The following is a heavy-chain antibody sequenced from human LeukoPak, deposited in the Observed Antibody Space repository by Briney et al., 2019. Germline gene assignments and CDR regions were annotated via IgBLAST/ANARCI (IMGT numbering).Heavy chain of an antibody. J-gene: IGHJ5*02. Sequence: GGSLRLSCAASGFTFTSYWMNWVRQAPGKGLEWVALINPDGSQTNYVDFVKGRFTISRDNAENSLYLQMNSLRAEDTAVYYCARDLGYGALDPWGQGTLVTVSS. V-gene: IGHV3-7*01. CDR3: ARDLGYGALDP. CDR1: GFTFTSYW. CDR2: INPDGSQT. D-gene: IGHD4-17*01.